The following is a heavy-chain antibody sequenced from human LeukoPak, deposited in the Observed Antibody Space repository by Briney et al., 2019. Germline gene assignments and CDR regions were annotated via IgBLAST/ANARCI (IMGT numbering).Heavy chain of an antibody. D-gene: IGHD5-12*01. V-gene: IGHV1-2*02. CDR1: GYTFTGYY. CDR2: INPNSGGT. J-gene: IGHJ4*02. CDR3: ARQRGAGYYFDY. Sequence: ASVKVSCKASGYTFTGYYMHWVRQAPGQGLEWTGWINPNSGGTNYAQKFQGRVTMTRDTSISTAYMELSRLRSDDTAVYYCARQRGAGYYFDYWGQGTLVTVSS.